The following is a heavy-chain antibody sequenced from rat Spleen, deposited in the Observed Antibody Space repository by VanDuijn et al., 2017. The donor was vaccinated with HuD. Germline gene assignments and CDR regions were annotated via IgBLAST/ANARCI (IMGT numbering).Heavy chain of an antibody. J-gene: IGHJ2*01. CDR2: ICYDGSST. CDR1: GFTFSDYY. CDR3: TRQVYGHYAYYFDY. V-gene: IGHV5-29*01. Sequence: EVQLVESDGGLVQPGRSLKLSCAASGFTFSDYYMAWVRQAPTKGLEWVATICYDGSSTYYRDSVKCRFSISRNNAQSTLYLQMDGLRSEDTATYYCTRQVYGHYAYYFDYWGQGVMVTVSS. D-gene: IGHD1-3*01.